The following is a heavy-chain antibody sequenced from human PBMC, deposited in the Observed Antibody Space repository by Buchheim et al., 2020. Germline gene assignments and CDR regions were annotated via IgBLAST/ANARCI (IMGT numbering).Heavy chain of an antibody. CDR1: GFTFSDYY. V-gene: IGHV3-11*06. D-gene: IGHD3-22*01. Sequence: QVQLVESGGGLVKPGGSLRLSCAASGFTFSDYYMSWIRQAPGKGLEWVSYISTSSSYTNYADSVKGRFTISRDNAKKSLYLQMNSLRDEDTAVYYCARGVGFYHSSNYYYLDYWGQGTL. J-gene: IGHJ4*02. CDR3: ARGVGFYHSSNYYYLDY. CDR2: ISTSSSYT.